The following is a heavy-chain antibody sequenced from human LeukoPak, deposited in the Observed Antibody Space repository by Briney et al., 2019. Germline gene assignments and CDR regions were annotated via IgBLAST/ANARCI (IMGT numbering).Heavy chain of an antibody. J-gene: IGHJ4*02. CDR2: IGGGGPTT. CDR1: GFTLSTYA. Sequence: GGSLRLSCAASGFTLSTYAMNWVRQAPAKGLEWVSTIGGGGPTTDYADSVKDRFTISRDNSKNTLYLQMNSLRAEDTAVYFCARGFLGGTDQYFDSWGQGTLVTVSS. D-gene: IGHD6-19*01. CDR3: ARGFLGGTDQYFDS. V-gene: IGHV3-23*01.